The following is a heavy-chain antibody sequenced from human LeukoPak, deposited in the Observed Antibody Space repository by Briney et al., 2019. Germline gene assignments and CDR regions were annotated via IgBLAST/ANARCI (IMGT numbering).Heavy chain of an antibody. CDR3: AHFKGGSFDF. V-gene: IGHV4-59*01. D-gene: IGHD1-26*01. Sequence: SETLSLTCTVSGGSISSYYWSWIRQPPGKGLEWIGYIYYSGSTNYNPSLKSRVTISVDTSKNQFSLKLSSVTAADTAVYYCAHFKGGSFDFWGQGTMVTVSS. J-gene: IGHJ3*01. CDR1: GGSISSYY. CDR2: IYYSGST.